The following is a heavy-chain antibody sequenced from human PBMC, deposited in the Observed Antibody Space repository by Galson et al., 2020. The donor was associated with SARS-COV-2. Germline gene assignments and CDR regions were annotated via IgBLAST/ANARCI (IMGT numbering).Heavy chain of an antibody. V-gene: IGHV1-2*02. Sequence: ASVKVSCKASGYTFTGYYMHWVRQAPGQGLEWMGWINPNSGGTNYAQKFQGRVTMTRDTSISTANMELSRLRSDDTAVYYCARDQYCTNGVCYQVIGYWGQGTLVTVSS. J-gene: IGHJ4*02. CDR3: ARDQYCTNGVCYQVIGY. D-gene: IGHD2-8*01. CDR2: INPNSGGT. CDR1: GYTFTGYY.